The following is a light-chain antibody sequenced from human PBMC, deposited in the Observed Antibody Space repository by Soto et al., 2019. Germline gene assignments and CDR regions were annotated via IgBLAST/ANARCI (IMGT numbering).Light chain of an antibody. J-gene: IGKJ1*01. CDR1: QSVSIN. Sequence: EIVMTQSPATLSVSPGERATLFCRASQSVSINLAWYQQKPGQAPRLLIYGASTRATDIPARFSGSGSGTDFTLTISSLQSEDFAVYYCQQYNNWPRTFSQGTKVDIK. CDR3: QQYNNWPRT. CDR2: GAS. V-gene: IGKV3-15*01.